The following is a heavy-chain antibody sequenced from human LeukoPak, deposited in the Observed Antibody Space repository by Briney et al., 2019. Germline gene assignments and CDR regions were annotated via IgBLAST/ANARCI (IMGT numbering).Heavy chain of an antibody. J-gene: IGHJ4*02. CDR3: VRDPNYSENFDY. CDR1: GFTFSSYW. CDR2: INSDGGST. V-gene: IGHV3-74*01. Sequence: GGSLRLSCAASGFTFSSYWMHWVRQAPGKGLVWVSRINSDGGSTTYADSVKGRFTISRDNARNTLYLQMNSLRAEDTAVYYCVRDPNYSENFDYWGQGAPVTV. D-gene: IGHD2-21*01.